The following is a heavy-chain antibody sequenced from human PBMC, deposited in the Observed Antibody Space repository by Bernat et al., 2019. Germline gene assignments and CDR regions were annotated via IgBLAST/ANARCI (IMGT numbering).Heavy chain of an antibody. Sequence: QVQLVQSGAEVKKPGASVKVSCKASGYTFTSYGISWVRQAPGQGLEWMGWISAYNGNTNYAQKLQGRVTMTTDTSTSTAYIELRSLRSDDTAVYYCARGFISGWSPAATEYFYHWGQGTLVTVSS. CDR3: ARGFISGWSPAATEYFYH. CDR2: ISAYNGNT. J-gene: IGHJ1*01. D-gene: IGHD6-19*01. V-gene: IGHV1-18*04. CDR1: GYTFTSYG.